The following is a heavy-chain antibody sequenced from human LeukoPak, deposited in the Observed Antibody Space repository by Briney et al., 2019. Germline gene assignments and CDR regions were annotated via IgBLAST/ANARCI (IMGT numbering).Heavy chain of an antibody. J-gene: IGHJ3*02. D-gene: IGHD6-19*01. V-gene: IGHV3-53*01. Sequence: PGGCLRLSCAASGFTVSSNYMSWVRQAPGKGLEWVSVSYSGGSTYYEDSVKGRFTISIDNSKNMLYRQRNSLRAEDTAVYYCAKEKSSGWHDAFDIWGQGTMVTVSS. CDR3: AKEKSSGWHDAFDI. CDR2: SYSGGST. CDR1: GFTVSSNY.